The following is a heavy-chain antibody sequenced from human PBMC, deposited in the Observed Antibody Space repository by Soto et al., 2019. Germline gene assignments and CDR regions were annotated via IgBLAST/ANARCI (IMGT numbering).Heavy chain of an antibody. J-gene: IGHJ5*02. CDR1: GGTFSSYT. CDR2: IIPILGIA. V-gene: IGHV1-69*02. D-gene: IGHD3-3*01. CDR3: ARQAFWSCYVIIWFDP. Sequence: QVQLVQSGAEVKKPGSSVKVSCKASGGTFSSYTIGWVRQAPGQGREWMGRIIPILGIANYAQKFQCRVTITADKSTNTAYMELSSLRSEDTAVYYFARQAFWSCYVIIWFDPWGQGTLVTVSS.